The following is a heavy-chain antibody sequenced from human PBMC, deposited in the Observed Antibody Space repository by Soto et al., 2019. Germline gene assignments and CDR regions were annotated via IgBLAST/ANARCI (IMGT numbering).Heavy chain of an antibody. CDR3: ARSPQYYAPGSSPFDY. J-gene: IGHJ4*03. V-gene: IGHV4-38-2*01. CDR2: IYDSGTT. CDR1: SYVIESGHY. D-gene: IGHD3-16*01. Sequence: LSLTCVVSSYVIESGHYWGWVRQPPGKGLEWVGSIYDSGTTYYNPSLRSRVTISADTSKNQFSLSLTSVTAADTAVYYCARSPQYYAPGSSPFDYWGPGTMVTVSS.